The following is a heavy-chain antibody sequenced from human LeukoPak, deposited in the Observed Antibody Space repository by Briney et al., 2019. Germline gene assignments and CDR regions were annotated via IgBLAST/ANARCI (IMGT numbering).Heavy chain of an antibody. CDR3: ARGLATGCDWFDP. J-gene: IGHJ5*02. Sequence: GGSLRLSCAASGFTFSSYWMSWVRQAPGKGLEWVANIKQGGSEKYYVDSVKGRFTISRDNAKNSLYLQMNNLRAEDTAVYYCARGLATGCDWFDPWGQGTLVTVSS. D-gene: IGHD3-10*01. CDR2: IKQGGSEK. CDR1: GFTFSSYW. V-gene: IGHV3-7*01.